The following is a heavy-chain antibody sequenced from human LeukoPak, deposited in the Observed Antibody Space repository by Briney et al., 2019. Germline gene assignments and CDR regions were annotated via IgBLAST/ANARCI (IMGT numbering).Heavy chain of an antibody. CDR2: INQDGTEK. CDR3: VKVAKYYYGSETYYFFEH. J-gene: IGHJ4*02. V-gene: IGHV3-7*01. Sequence: GGSLRLSCAASGFTFTTYWMAWVRQFPGKGLEWVANINQDGTEKYYVDSVKGRFTISRDNAKNSLYLQMNSLRVEDTAIYYCVKVAKYYYGSETYYFFEHWGQGTPVTASS. CDR1: GFTFTTYW. D-gene: IGHD3-10*01.